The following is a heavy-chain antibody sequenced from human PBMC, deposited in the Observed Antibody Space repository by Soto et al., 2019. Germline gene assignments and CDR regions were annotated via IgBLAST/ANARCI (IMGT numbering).Heavy chain of an antibody. CDR2: ISGSGGST. CDR3: AKTETYYYGSGTNGYYYYMDV. V-gene: IGHV3-23*01. Sequence: GGTLRLSCAASGFTFSSYAMSWVRQAPGKGLERVSAISGSGGSTYFADSVKCRFTISRDISMITLYLQMNSLRAVDTAVYYCAKTETYYYGSGTNGYYYYMDVWGKGTTVTV. J-gene: IGHJ6*03. D-gene: IGHD3-10*01. CDR1: GFTFSSYA.